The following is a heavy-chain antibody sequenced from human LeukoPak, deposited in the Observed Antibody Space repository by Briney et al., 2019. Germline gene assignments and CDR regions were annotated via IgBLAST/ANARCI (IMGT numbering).Heavy chain of an antibody. Sequence: ASVKVSCKASGYTFTSYGISWVRQAPGQGLEWMGWISAYNGNTNYAQKLQGRDTMTTDTSTSTAYMELRSLRSDDTAVYYCARDGDYSNYGHSYNWFDPWGQGTLVTVSS. CDR1: GYTFTSYG. J-gene: IGHJ5*02. D-gene: IGHD4-11*01. CDR3: ARDGDYSNYGHSYNWFDP. CDR2: ISAYNGNT. V-gene: IGHV1-18*01.